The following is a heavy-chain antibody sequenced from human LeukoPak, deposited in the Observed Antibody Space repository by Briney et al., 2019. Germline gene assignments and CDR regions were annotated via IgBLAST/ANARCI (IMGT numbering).Heavy chain of an antibody. CDR3: ARALVGATRSWGVKYYYYMDV. V-gene: IGHV4-59*01. Sequence: NTSETLSLTCAVYGGSFSGYYWSWIRQPPGKGLEWIGYIYYSGSTNYNPSLKSRVTISVDTSKNQFSLKLSSVTAADTAVYYCARALVGATRSWGVKYYYYMDVWGRGTTVTISS. CDR2: IYYSGST. J-gene: IGHJ6*03. D-gene: IGHD1-26*01. CDR1: GGSFSGYY.